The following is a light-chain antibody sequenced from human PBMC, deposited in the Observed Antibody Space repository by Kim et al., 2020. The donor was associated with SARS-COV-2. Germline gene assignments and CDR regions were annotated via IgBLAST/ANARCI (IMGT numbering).Light chain of an antibody. CDR3: GAWDDILNGLV. J-gene: IGLJ2*01. Sequence: GKRVTDAGCGKSSNIGSNNVNGNKQLPGTAPKHLSYGNNEGPSGVPDRFAGSKSGTAASLAISGLQSEDEADYDGGAWDDILNGLVFGGGTQLTVL. CDR2: GNN. CDR1: SSNIGSNN. V-gene: IGLV1-44*01.